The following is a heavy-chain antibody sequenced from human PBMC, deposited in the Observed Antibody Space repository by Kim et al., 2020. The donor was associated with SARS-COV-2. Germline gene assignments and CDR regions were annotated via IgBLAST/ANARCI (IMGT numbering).Heavy chain of an antibody. V-gene: IGHV3-21*01. D-gene: IGHD3-22*01. CDR1: GFTFSSYS. J-gene: IGHJ4*02. CDR3: ARDRLYDSSGFYFDY. Sequence: GGSLRLSCAASGFTFSSYSMNWVRQAPGKGLEWVSSISSSSSYIYYADSVKGRFTISRDNAKNSLYLQMNSLRAEDTAVYYCARDRLYDSSGFYFDYWGQGTLVTVSS. CDR2: ISSSSSYI.